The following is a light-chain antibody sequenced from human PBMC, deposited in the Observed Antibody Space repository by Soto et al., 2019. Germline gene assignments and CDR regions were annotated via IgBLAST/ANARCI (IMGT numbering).Light chain of an antibody. Sequence: EIVMTQSPATLSVSPGERATRSCRASQSVSSNLAWYQQKPGQAPRLLIYGASTRATGIPARFSGSGSGTEFTLTISSLQSEDFAVYYCQQSNNWPPVFGQGTKVEIK. CDR3: QQSNNWPPV. CDR1: QSVSSN. J-gene: IGKJ1*01. CDR2: GAS. V-gene: IGKV3-15*01.